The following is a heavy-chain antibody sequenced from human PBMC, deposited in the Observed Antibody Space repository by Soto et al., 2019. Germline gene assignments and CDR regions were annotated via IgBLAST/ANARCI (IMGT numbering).Heavy chain of an antibody. CDR1: GFTFSSYA. Sequence: VGSLSLSCAASGFTFSSYAMSWVRQAPGKGLEWVSAISGSGGSTYYADSVKVRFTISRDNSKNTLYLQMNSLRAEDTAVYYCAKGSGSPPIWFDPWGQGTLVTVSS. V-gene: IGHV3-23*01. J-gene: IGHJ5*02. CDR3: AKGSGSPPIWFDP. D-gene: IGHD2-15*01. CDR2: ISGSGGST.